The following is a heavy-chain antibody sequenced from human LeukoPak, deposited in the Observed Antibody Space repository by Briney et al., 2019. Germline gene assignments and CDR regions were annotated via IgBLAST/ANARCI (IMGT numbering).Heavy chain of an antibody. CDR3: GYYDSSGYYYGRLRY. Sequence: GGSLRLSCAASGFTFSSYGMHWVRQAPGKGLEWVAVIWYDGSNKYYADSVKGRFTISRDNSKNTLYLQMNSLRAEDTATYFCGYYDSSGYYYGRLRYWGQGTPVTVSS. CDR2: IWYDGSNK. CDR1: GFTFSSYG. J-gene: IGHJ4*02. V-gene: IGHV3-33*03. D-gene: IGHD3-22*01.